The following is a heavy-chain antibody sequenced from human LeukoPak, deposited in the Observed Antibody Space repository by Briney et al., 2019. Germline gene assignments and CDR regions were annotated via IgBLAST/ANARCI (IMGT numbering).Heavy chain of an antibody. CDR2: INGYNGDT. V-gene: IGHV1-18*01. CDR3: ARPYYYDSSGYAPLYY. CDR1: GYRFTTYG. D-gene: IGHD3-22*01. Sequence: ASVRVSCKASGYRFTTYGVTWVRQAPGQGLEWLGWINGYNGDTKYVERVQGRVTMTIDTSTSTAYMELRSLRSDDTALYYCARPYYYDSSGYAPLYYWGQGTLVTVSS. J-gene: IGHJ4*02.